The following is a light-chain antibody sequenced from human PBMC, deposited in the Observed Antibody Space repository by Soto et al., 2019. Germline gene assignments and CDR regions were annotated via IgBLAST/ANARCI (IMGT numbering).Light chain of an antibody. Sequence: QSVLTQPASVSGSPGQSITISCTGTSSDVGGYKYVSWYQHYPGKAPKLMIYEVSNRPSGVSNRFSGSKSGNTASLTISGLQAEDEADYYCAAWDDSLNGPVFGGGTKVTVL. CDR2: EVS. CDR3: AAWDDSLNGPV. V-gene: IGLV2-14*01. J-gene: IGLJ3*02. CDR1: SSDVGGYKY.